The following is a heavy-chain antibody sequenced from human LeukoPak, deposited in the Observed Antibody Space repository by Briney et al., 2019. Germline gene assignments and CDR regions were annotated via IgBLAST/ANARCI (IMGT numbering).Heavy chain of an antibody. J-gene: IGHJ6*02. V-gene: IGHV3-74*01. Sequence: GGSLRLSCAASGFTFTNYWMHWVRQAPGMGLVWVSRLPPDELDIIYADSVKGRFTVSRDNSKNTLYLQMNSLRAEDTAVYYCATALAAYGMDVWGQGTTVTVS. CDR1: GFTFTNYW. CDR2: LPPDELDI. CDR3: ATALAAYGMDV. D-gene: IGHD3-3*02.